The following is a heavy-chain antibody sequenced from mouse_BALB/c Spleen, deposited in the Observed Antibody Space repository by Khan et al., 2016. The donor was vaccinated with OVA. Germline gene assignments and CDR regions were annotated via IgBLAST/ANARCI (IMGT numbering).Heavy chain of an antibody. D-gene: IGHD2-4*01. CDR1: GFSLSTSGMG. V-gene: IGHV8-12*01. J-gene: IGHJ3*01. Sequence: QVTLKESGPGILQPSQTLSLTCSFSGFSLSTSGMGVSWIRQPPGKGLEWLAHIYWDDDKRYNPSLKSRLTISKDTSRNQVFLKITSVDTADTATYYCARNVYEYDPWFAYWGQGTLVTVSA. CDR2: IYWDDDK. CDR3: ARNVYEYDPWFAY.